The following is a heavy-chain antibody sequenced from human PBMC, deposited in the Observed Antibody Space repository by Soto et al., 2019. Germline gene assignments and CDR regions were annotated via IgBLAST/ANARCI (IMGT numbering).Heavy chain of an antibody. V-gene: IGHV4-30-4*01. CDR3: ARGRGYSYGLDP. CDR1: GDSISSNNNY. D-gene: IGHD5-18*01. Sequence: TSETMCLTCTVSGDSISSNNNYWSWIRQPPGEGLEWIGFISYSGTTSYSPSLKSRVAISLDTSKNQFSLSLSSVTAADTAVYYCARGRGYSYGLDPWGQGTLVTSPQ. CDR2: ISYSGTT. J-gene: IGHJ5*02.